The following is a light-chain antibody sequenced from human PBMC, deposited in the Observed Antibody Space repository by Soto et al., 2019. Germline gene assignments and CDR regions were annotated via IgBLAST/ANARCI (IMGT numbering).Light chain of an antibody. V-gene: IGLV2-14*01. CDR3: SSYTSSSTSYV. CDR1: SSGVGGYNY. CDR2: DVS. J-gene: IGLJ1*01. Sequence: QSVPTQPASVSGSPGQSITISCTGTSSGVGGYNYVSWYQQHPGKAPKLMIYDVSNRPSGVSNRFSGSKSGNTASLTISGLQAEDEADYYCSSYTSSSTSYVFGTGTKVTVL.